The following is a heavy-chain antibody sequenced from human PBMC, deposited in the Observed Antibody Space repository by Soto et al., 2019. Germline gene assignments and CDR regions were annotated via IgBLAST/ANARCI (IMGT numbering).Heavy chain of an antibody. Sequence: TSETLSLTCTVSGLSVNSTNFYGGWIRQPPGKGLEWIANNYHTGTTYYNPSLKSRVTISVDTSKNHFSLRVTSVTAADTAVYYCARVDSTMVLPFFDYWGQGTLVTVSS. CDR1: GLSVNSTNFY. CDR2: NYHTGTT. CDR3: ARVDSTMVLPFFDY. D-gene: IGHD5-18*01. J-gene: IGHJ4*02. V-gene: IGHV4-39*02.